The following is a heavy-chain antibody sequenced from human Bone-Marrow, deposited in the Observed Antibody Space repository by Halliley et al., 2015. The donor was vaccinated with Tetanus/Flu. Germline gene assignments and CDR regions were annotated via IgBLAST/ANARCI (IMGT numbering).Heavy chain of an antibody. Sequence: SLRLSCAAPGFTFSRYEMNWVRQAPGKGLECVSYISFSGSTIYYADSVKGRFTISRDNAKNSLYLQMNSLRAEDTAVYYCARENDSSGSGAFDIWGQGTMVTVSS. CDR3: ARENDSSGSGAFDI. V-gene: IGHV3-48*03. CDR1: GFTFSRYE. CDR2: ISFSGSTI. D-gene: IGHD3-22*01. J-gene: IGHJ3*02.